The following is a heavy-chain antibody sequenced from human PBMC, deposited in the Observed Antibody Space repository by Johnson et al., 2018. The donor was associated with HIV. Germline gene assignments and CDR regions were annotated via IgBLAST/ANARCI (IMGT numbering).Heavy chain of an antibody. CDR2: LYRGGSP. CDR3: ARYGALTTRGAFDI. D-gene: IGHD4-17*01. V-gene: IGHV3-66*01. J-gene: IGHJ3*02. CDR1: GFTFNDYG. Sequence: VQLVESGGGLVQPGGSLRLSCAVSGFTFNDYGMSWVRQAPGEGLAWVSVLYRGGSPYYADSVKGRFTISRDNSKNTLSLQMKSLRVEDTAVYYCARYGALTTRGAFDIWGQGTMVTVSS.